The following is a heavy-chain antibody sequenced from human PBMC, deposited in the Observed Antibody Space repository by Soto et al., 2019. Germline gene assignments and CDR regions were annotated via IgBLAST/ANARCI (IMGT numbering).Heavy chain of an antibody. CDR1: GVTFGSYC. CDR2: IWYDGSNQ. CDR3: TTQPFNEYSSGWYGMDV. V-gene: IGHV3-33*01. Sequence: GGSLSLSCAASGVTFGSYCMRWVRQAPGKGLEWVAIIWYDGSNQSYVDSVRGRFTISRDDSKNTLYLQMNSLKTEDTAVYYCTTQPFNEYSSGWYGMDVWGQGTTVTVSS. J-gene: IGHJ6*02. D-gene: IGHD6-19*01.